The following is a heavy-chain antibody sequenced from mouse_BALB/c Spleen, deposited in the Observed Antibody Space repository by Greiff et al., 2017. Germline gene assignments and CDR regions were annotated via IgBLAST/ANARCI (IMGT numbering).Heavy chain of an antibody. CDR3: TGGLRGYFDY. CDR1: GYTFTSYW. CDR2: IYPGNSDT. V-gene: IGHV1-5*01. Sequence: EVQLQQSGTVLARPGASVKMSCKASGYTFTSYWMHWVKQRPGQGLEWIGAIYPGNSDTSYNQTFKGKAKLTAVTSTSTAYMELSSLTNEDSAVYYCTGGLRGYFDYWGQGTTLTVSS. J-gene: IGHJ2*01. D-gene: IGHD2-4*01.